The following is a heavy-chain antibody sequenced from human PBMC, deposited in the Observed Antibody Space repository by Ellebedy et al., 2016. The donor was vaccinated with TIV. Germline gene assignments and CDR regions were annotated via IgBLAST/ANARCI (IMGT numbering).Heavy chain of an antibody. Sequence: AASVKVSCKVFGYTLTELSIHWVRQAPGKGLEWMGGFDPEDGETIYAQKFQGRVTITADKSTSTACMELSSLRSEDTAVYFCARSHFGGSYGMDVWGQGTTVTVSS. CDR2: FDPEDGET. V-gene: IGHV1-24*01. D-gene: IGHD3-16*01. CDR3: ARSHFGGSYGMDV. J-gene: IGHJ6*02. CDR1: GYTLTELS.